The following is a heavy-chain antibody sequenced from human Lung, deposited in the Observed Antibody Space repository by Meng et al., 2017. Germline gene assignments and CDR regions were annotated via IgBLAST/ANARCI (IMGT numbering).Heavy chain of an antibody. CDR1: GGSFSDYY. Sequence: QVQIQQCGAGLLKPSETLSLPCVVSGGSFSDYYWSWIRQPPGKGLEWIGEINHSGSTNYNPSLESRATISVDTSQNNLSLKLSSVTAADSAVYYCARGPTTMAHNFDYWGQGALVTVSS. CDR3: ARGPTTMAHNFDY. D-gene: IGHD4-11*01. CDR2: INHSGST. V-gene: IGHV4-34*01. J-gene: IGHJ4*02.